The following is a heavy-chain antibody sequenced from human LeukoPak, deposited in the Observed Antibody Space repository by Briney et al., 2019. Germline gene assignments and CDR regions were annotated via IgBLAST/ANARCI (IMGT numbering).Heavy chain of an antibody. CDR2: ISGSGVTT. V-gene: IGHV3-23*01. Sequence: GGSLRLSCAASGFTFTNYAMNWVRQAPGKGLEWVSGISGSGVTTYYADSVKGRFTLSRDNSKDMLYLQMNTLRAEDTAVYYCAKDTVFGEPNWFDPWGQGTLVTVSS. CDR3: AKDTVFGEPNWFDP. CDR1: GFTFTNYA. J-gene: IGHJ5*02. D-gene: IGHD4-17*01.